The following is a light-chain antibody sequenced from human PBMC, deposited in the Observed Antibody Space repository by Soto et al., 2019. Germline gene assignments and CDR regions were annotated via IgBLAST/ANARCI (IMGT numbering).Light chain of an antibody. CDR1: QSVSSTY. CDR2: GAS. CDR3: HQRQSWPRT. Sequence: EIVMTQSPATLSVSPGERATLSCRASQSVSSTYLAWYQQRPGQAPRLLIYGASSRATGIPARFSASGSGTDFTLTISDVQPEDFALYYCHQRQSWPRTFGQGTKVDI. J-gene: IGKJ1*01. V-gene: IGKV3D-15*01.